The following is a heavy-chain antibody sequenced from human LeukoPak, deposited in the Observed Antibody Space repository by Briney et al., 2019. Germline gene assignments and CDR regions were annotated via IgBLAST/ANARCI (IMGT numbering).Heavy chain of an antibody. D-gene: IGHD1-14*01. CDR2: IGSDGDST. J-gene: IGHJ4*01. CDR3: VSPVFINY. CDR1: GFTFSSLG. Sequence: GGSLRLSCSASGFTFSSLGMHWVRQAPGKGLEHVSTIGSDGDSTYYADSVKDRFTISRDNSKNALYLQMTSLRPEGSAVYYCVSPVFINYWGQGTLVTVSS. V-gene: IGHV3-64D*06.